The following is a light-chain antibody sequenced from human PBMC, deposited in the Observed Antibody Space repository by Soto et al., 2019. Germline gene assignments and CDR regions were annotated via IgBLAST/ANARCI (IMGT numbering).Light chain of an antibody. Sequence: QSVLTQPASVSGSPGQSITISCTGTSSDVGGYNYVSWYQQHPGKAPKLMIYEVTKRPSGVSDRFSGSKSGNTASLTISGLQAEDEADYYRSSYTTTSTPYVFGTGTKVTVL. CDR3: SSYTTTSTPYV. V-gene: IGLV2-14*01. CDR2: EVT. J-gene: IGLJ1*01. CDR1: SSDVGGYNY.